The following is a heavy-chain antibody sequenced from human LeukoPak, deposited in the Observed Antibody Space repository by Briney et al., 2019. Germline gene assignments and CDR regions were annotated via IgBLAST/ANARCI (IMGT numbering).Heavy chain of an antibody. CDR2: ISAYNGNT. CDR3: ARERTYYDSSGNWFDP. D-gene: IGHD3-22*01. J-gene: IGHJ5*02. CDR1: GYTFTSYG. Sequence: ASVKVSCKASGYTFTSYGISWVRQAPGQGLEWMGWISAYNGNTNYAQKLQGRVTMTTDTSTSTAYIELRSLRSDDTAVYYCARERTYYDSSGNWFDPWGQGTLVTVSS. V-gene: IGHV1-18*01.